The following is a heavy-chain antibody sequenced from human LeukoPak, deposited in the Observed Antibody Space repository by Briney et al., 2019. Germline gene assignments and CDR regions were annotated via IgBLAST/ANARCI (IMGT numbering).Heavy chain of an antibody. CDR2: INPTSGGT. J-gene: IGHJ3*02. Sequence: ASVKVSCKASGYTFTGYYMHWVRQAPGQGREWMGWINPTSGGTNYAQRFQGRVTMTRDTSISTAYMELSRLRSDDTAVYYCARVRPDYYDSSGYALGAFDIWGQGTMVTVSS. D-gene: IGHD3-22*01. CDR1: GYTFTGYY. V-gene: IGHV1-2*02. CDR3: ARVRPDYYDSSGYALGAFDI.